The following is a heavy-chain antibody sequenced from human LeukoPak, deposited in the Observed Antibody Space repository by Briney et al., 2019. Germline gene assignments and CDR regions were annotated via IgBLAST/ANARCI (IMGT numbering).Heavy chain of an antibody. V-gene: IGHV3-66*01. CDR2: IYSGGST. CDR3: ARVGPLATRSAGHYYFDL. D-gene: IGHD3-10*01. J-gene: IGHJ2*01. CDR1: GFTVSSNY. Sequence: GGSLRLSCAASGFTVSSNYMSWVRQAPGKGLEWVSVIYSGGSTYYADSVKGRFTISRDNSKNTVDLQMNSLRAEDTAVYYCARVGPLATRSAGHYYFDLWGRGTLVTVSS.